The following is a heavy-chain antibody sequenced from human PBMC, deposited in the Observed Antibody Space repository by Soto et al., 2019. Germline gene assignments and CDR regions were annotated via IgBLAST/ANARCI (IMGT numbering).Heavy chain of an antibody. V-gene: IGHV1-69*12. J-gene: IGHJ4*02. D-gene: IGHD3-22*01. CDR1: GGTFSSYA. CDR2: IIPIFGTA. Sequence: QVQLVQSGAEVKKPGSSVNVSCKASGGTFSSYAISWVRQAPGQGLEWMGGIIPIFGTANHAQKFQGRVTITADDSTSPAYMERSSLRSEYTAVYYCAIGGDSHSSGYSDYWGQGTLVTVSS. CDR3: AIGGDSHSSGYSDY.